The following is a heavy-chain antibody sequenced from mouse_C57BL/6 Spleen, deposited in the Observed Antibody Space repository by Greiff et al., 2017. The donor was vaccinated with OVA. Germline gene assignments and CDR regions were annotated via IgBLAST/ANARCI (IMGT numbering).Heavy chain of an antibody. CDR2: ISNLAYSI. V-gene: IGHV5-15*01. Sequence: EVQLVESGGGLVQPGGSLKLSCAASGFTFSDYGMAWVRQAPRKGPEWVAFISNLAYSIYYADTVTGRFTISRENAKNTLYLEMSSLRSEDTAMYYCARHPTGAMDYWGQGTSVTVSS. CDR1: GFTFSDYG. J-gene: IGHJ4*01. CDR3: ARHPTGAMDY.